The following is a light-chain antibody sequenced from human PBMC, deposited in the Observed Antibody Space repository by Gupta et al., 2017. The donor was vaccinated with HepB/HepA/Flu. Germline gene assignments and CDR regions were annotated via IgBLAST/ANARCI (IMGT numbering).Light chain of an antibody. CDR3: QQYGSSPFT. CDR1: QSVSSSS. V-gene: IGKV3-20*01. J-gene: IGKJ3*01. Sequence: EIVLTQSPGTLSLSPGERATLSCRAIQSVSSSSLAWYQQKPGQAPRLLIYGASSRATGIPDRFSGSGSGTDFTLTISRLEPEDFAVYYCQQYGSSPFTFGPGTKVDIK. CDR2: GAS.